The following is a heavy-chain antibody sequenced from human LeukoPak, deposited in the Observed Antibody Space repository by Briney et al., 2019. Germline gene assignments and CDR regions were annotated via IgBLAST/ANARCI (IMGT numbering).Heavy chain of an antibody. Sequence: ASVKVSCKASGGTFSSCAISWVRQAPGQGLEWMGGIIPIFGTANYAQKFQGRVTITADESTSTAYMELSSLRSEDTAVYYCAREGHVDTVFDIWGQGTMVTVSS. CDR1: GGTFSSCA. CDR3: AREGHVDTVFDI. D-gene: IGHD5-18*01. J-gene: IGHJ3*02. CDR2: IIPIFGTA. V-gene: IGHV1-69*13.